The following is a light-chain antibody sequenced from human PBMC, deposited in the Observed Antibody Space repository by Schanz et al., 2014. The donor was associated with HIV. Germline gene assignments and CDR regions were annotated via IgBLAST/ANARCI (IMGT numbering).Light chain of an antibody. CDR2: SAS. CDR3: QHYGSS. CDR1: QTVSSNS. V-gene: IGKV3-20*01. J-gene: IGKJ3*01. Sequence: EIVLTQSPGTLSLSPGERATLSCRASQTVSSNSLGWYQQKRGQVPRLLIYSASRRANGIPDRFSGSGSGTDITLTISRLEPEDFAVYYCQHYGSSFGPGTKVDIK.